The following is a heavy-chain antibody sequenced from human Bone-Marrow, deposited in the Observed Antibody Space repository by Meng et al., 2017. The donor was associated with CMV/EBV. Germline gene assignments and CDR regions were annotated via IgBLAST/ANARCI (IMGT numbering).Heavy chain of an antibody. D-gene: IGHD6-6*01. V-gene: IGHV3-21*01. Sequence: GESLKISCAASGFTFSSYSMNWVRQAPGKGLEWVSSIRSSSSYIYYADSVKGRFTISRDNAKNSLYLQMNSLRAEDTAVYYCARDSEPNTGIAARRRGLNWGQGTLVTVSS. CDR3: ARDSEPNTGIAARRRGLN. CDR2: IRSSSSYI. J-gene: IGHJ4*02. CDR1: GFTFSSYS.